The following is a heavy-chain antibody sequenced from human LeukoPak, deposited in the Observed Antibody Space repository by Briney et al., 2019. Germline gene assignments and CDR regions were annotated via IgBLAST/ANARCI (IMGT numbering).Heavy chain of an antibody. Sequence: PGGSLRLSCTTSGFTFADFGVSWVRQAPGKGLEWVGFIRSQKYGGTTELVASVKDRFTISRDDSTSIAYLQMNNLKTEDTAMYFCTRVPGLGYYDTSGYYYFDYWGQGTLVTVSS. V-gene: IGHV3-49*04. D-gene: IGHD3-22*01. CDR3: TRVPGLGYYDTSGYYYFDY. J-gene: IGHJ4*02. CDR2: IRSQKYGGTT. CDR1: GFTFADFG.